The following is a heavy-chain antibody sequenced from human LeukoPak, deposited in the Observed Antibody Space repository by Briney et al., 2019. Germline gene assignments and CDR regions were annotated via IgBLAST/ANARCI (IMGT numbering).Heavy chain of an antibody. CDR3: AVISQAAAAPLDY. Sequence: GASVKVSCKASGYTFTSYDINWVRQATGQGLEWMGWMNPNSGNTGYAQKFQGRVTMTRNTSISTAYMELSSPRSEDTAVYYCAVISQAAAAPLDYWGQGTLVTVSS. CDR2: MNPNSGNT. J-gene: IGHJ4*02. D-gene: IGHD6-13*01. V-gene: IGHV1-8*01. CDR1: GYTFTSYD.